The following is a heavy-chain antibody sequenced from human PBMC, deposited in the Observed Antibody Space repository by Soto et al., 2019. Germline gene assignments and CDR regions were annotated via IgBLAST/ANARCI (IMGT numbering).Heavy chain of an antibody. CDR1: GGSISSSNW. Sequence: PSETLSLTCAVSGGSISSSNWLILFRQPPGEVLEWIGEIYHSGSTNYNPSLKSRVTISVDKSKNQFSLKLSSVTAADTAVYYCARANSPTGITMIVVVGAFDIWGQGTMVTVSS. CDR3: ARANSPTGITMIVVVGAFDI. D-gene: IGHD3-22*01. CDR2: IYHSGST. V-gene: IGHV4-4*02. J-gene: IGHJ3*02.